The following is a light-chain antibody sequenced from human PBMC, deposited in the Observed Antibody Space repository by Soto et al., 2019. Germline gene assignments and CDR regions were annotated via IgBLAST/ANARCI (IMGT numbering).Light chain of an antibody. Sequence: QSALTQPPSAAGSPGQSVTISCTGTSSDVGGYNYVSWYQQHPGKAPKLMIYEVSKRPSGVPDRFSGSKSGNTASLTVSGLQAEDEADYYCSSYAGTNNVVFGGETKVTVL. CDR1: SSDVGGYNY. V-gene: IGLV2-8*01. CDR3: SSYAGTNNVV. CDR2: EVS. J-gene: IGLJ2*01.